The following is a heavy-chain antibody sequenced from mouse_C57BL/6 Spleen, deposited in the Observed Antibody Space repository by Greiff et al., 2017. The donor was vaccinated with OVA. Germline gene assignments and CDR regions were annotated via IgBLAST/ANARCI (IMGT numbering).Heavy chain of an antibody. Sequence: VKLQESGAELVKPGASVKMSCKASGYTFTSYWITWVKQRPGQGLEWIGDIYPGSGSTNYNEKFKSKATLTVDTSSSTAYMQLSSLTSEDSAVYYCDRLGGSSYEWYFDVWGTGTTVTVSS. J-gene: IGHJ1*03. CDR1: GYTFTSYW. V-gene: IGHV1-55*01. D-gene: IGHD1-1*01. CDR3: DRLGGSSYEWYFDV. CDR2: IYPGSGST.